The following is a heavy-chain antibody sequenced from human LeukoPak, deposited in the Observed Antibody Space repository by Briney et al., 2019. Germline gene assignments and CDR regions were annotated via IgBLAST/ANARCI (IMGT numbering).Heavy chain of an antibody. V-gene: IGHV4-38-2*02. D-gene: IGHD2-2*02. CDR2: IYHSGST. J-gene: IGHJ4*02. CDR1: GYSISSVYY. Sequence: SETLSLTCTVSGYSISSVYYWGWIRQPPGTGLEWIGRIYHSGSTYYNPSLKSRVTISVDTSKNQFSLKLSSVTAADTAVYYCAGLLVPAAIATESGFDYWGQGTLVTVSS. CDR3: AGLLVPAAIATESGFDY.